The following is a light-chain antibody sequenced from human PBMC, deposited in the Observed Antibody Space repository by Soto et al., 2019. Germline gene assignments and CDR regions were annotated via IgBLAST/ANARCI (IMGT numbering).Light chain of an antibody. CDR3: SSYAGSNNVV. CDR1: SSDVGGYNY. Sequence: QSALTQPPSASGSPGQSVTISCTGTSSDVGGYNYVSWYQQHPGKAPKLMIYEVSKRPSGVPDRFSGSKSGNTASLTVSGLQADYEADNYYSSYAGSNNVVFGGGTKLTVL. J-gene: IGLJ2*01. CDR2: EVS. V-gene: IGLV2-8*01.